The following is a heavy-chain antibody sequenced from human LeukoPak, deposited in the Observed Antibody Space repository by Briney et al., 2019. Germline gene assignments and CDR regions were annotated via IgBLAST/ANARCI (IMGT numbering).Heavy chain of an antibody. CDR2: INPSGGST. V-gene: IGHV1-46*01. CDR1: GYTFTSYY. Sequence: ASVKVSCKASGYTFTSYYMHWVRQAPGQGLEWMGLINPSGGSTSYAQKFQGRVTMTRDTSTSTVYMELSSLRSEDTAVYYCARDPEYYGGNFGLDYWGQGTLVTVSS. J-gene: IGHJ4*02. D-gene: IGHD4-23*01. CDR3: ARDPEYYGGNFGLDY.